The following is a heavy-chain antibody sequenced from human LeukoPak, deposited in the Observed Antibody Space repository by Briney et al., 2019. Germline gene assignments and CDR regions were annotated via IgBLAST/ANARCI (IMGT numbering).Heavy chain of an antibody. Sequence: GGSLRPSGAASGFTFSAYAMTWFGRAPAKGRGGASVISGGGVSTYYADSVKGRFTISRDHSKNTLYLQMNSLRAEDTAVYYCAKSALWFGELFGPFDYWGQGTLVTVSS. D-gene: IGHD3-10*01. J-gene: IGHJ4*02. CDR3: AKSALWFGELFGPFDY. V-gene: IGHV3-23*01. CDR2: ISGGGVST. CDR1: GFTFSAYA.